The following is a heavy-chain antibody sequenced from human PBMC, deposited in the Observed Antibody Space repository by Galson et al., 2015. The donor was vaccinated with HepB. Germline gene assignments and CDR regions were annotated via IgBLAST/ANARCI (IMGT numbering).Heavy chain of an antibody. CDR1: GFTFSSYE. D-gene: IGHD6-19*01. V-gene: IGHV3-48*03. J-gene: IGHJ4*02. Sequence: SLRLSCAASGFTFSSYEMNWVRQAPGKGLEWVSYISSSGSTIYYADSVKGRFTISRDNAKNSLYLQMNSLRAEDTAVYYCASDSSGWFPLVDYWGQGTLVTVSS. CDR3: ASDSSGWFPLVDY. CDR2: ISSSGSTI.